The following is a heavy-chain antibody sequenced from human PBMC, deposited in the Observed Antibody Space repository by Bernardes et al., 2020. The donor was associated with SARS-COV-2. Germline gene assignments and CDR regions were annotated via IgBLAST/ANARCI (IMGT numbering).Heavy chain of an antibody. V-gene: IGHV4-34*01. J-gene: IGHJ4*02. CDR1: GGSFSGYY. D-gene: IGHD3-3*01. Sequence: SETLSLTCAVYGGSFSGYYWSWIRQPPGKGLEWIGEINHSGSTNYNPSLKSRVTISVDTSKNQFSLKLSSVTAADTAVYYCARGDRSDFWSGYYSREYYFDYWGQGTLVTVSS. CDR2: INHSGST. CDR3: ARGDRSDFWSGYYSREYYFDY.